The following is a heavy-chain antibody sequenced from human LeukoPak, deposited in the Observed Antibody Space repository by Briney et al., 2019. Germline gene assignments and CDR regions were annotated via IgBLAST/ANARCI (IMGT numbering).Heavy chain of an antibody. J-gene: IGHJ3*02. CDR1: GFTFIIYE. CDR2: ISSSGSTI. D-gene: IGHD1-26*01. V-gene: IGHV3-48*03. Sequence: GGSLRLSCSASGFTFIIYEMNWVRQAPGKGLEWVSYISSSGSTIYYAGSVKGRFTISRDNAKNSLYLQMNSLRAEDTAVYYCAREGSLDAFDIWGQGTMVTVSS. CDR3: AREGSLDAFDI.